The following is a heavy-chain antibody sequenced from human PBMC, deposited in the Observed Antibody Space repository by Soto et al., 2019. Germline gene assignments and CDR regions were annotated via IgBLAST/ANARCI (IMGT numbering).Heavy chain of an antibody. CDR3: ARGATKTVAKQKYYYYGMDV. CDR1: GGTFSNYA. CDR2: IIPIYGTT. V-gene: IGHV1-69*13. D-gene: IGHD2-2*01. J-gene: IGHJ6*02. Sequence: GASVKVSCKASGGTFSNYAINWVRQAPGQGLEWMGGIIPIYGTTHYAQKFQGRVTVTADESTSTAYMELSSLRSEDTAVYYCARGATKTVAKQKYYYYGMDVWGQGTTVTVSS.